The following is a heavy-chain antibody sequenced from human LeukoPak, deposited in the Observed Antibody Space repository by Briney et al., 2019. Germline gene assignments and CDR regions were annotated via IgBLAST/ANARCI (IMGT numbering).Heavy chain of an antibody. D-gene: IGHD4-11*01. Sequence: PGGSLRLSCAASGFTFSSNWMHWVRQAPGKGLEWVSSISSSSSYIYYADSVKGRFTISRDNAKNSLYLQMNSLRAEDTAVYYCARVGPLIGSMTTVNDAFDIWGQGTMVTVSS. CDR1: GFTFSSNW. J-gene: IGHJ3*02. CDR3: ARVGPLIGSMTTVNDAFDI. V-gene: IGHV3-21*01. CDR2: ISSSSSYI.